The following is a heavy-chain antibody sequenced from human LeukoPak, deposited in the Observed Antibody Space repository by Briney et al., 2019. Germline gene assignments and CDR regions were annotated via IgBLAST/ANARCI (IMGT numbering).Heavy chain of an antibody. CDR1: GFTFSNYD. J-gene: IGHJ4*02. CDR2: IGVAGDT. V-gene: IGHV3-13*01. D-gene: IGHD7-27*01. Sequence: GGSLRLSCAASGFTFSNYDMHWVRQVTGKGLEWVSGIGVAGDTYYLGSVKGRFPISRENARNSLDLQMNSLRAEDTAVYYCATPPGYWGSAPFDFWGQGAQVPVSS. CDR3: ATPPGYWGSAPFDF.